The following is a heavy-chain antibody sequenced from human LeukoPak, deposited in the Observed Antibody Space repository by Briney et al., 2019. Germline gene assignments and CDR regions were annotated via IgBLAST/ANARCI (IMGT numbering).Heavy chain of an antibody. CDR3: ARVSLWFGELLYYYYYYGMDV. D-gene: IGHD3-10*01. V-gene: IGHV1-8*01. CDR1: GYTFTSYD. Sequence: ASVKVSCKASGYTFTSYDINWVRQATGQGLEWMGWMNPNSGNTGNAQKFQGRVTMNRNTSISQAYMELSSLRSEDTAVYYCARVSLWFGELLYYYYYYGMDVWGQGTTVTVSS. CDR2: MNPNSGNT. J-gene: IGHJ6*01.